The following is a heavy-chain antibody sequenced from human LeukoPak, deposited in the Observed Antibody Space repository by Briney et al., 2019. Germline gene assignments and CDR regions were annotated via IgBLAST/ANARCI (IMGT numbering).Heavy chain of an antibody. Sequence: SETLSLTCAVYGGSFSGYYWSWIRQPPGKGLEWIGEINHSGSTNYNPSLKSRVTISVDTSKNQFSLKLSSVTAADTAVYYCARGTTMVRGVIITGDYWGQGTLVTVSS. D-gene: IGHD3-10*01. CDR3: ARGTTMVRGVIITGDY. J-gene: IGHJ4*02. CDR1: GGSFSGYY. CDR2: INHSGST. V-gene: IGHV4-34*01.